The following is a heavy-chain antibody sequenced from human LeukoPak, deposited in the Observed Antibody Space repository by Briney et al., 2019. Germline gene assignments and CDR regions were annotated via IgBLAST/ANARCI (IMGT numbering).Heavy chain of an antibody. D-gene: IGHD6-13*01. V-gene: IGHV4-34*01. CDR3: ARADSSSWRD. J-gene: IGHJ4*02. Sequence: SETLSLTCAVYDGSFNDYFWSWVRQPPGKGLEWIGEINHSGSTNYNPSLKRRVSLSLDTSKNQFSLKLSSVTAADTAVYYCARADSSSWRDWGQGTLVTVSS. CDR2: INHSGST. CDR1: DGSFNDYF.